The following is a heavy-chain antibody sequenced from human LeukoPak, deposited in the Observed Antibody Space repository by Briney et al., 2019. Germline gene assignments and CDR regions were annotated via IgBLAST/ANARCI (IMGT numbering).Heavy chain of an antibody. J-gene: IGHJ3*02. CDR2: VYYSGNT. CDR1: GDSINSDY. V-gene: IGHV4-59*01. Sequence: SETLSLTCTVSGDSINSDYWTWIRQPPGKGLEWIGYVYYSGNTNYNPSLKSRVTISLDTSKNQFSLKLRSVTAADTAVYYCARDTRDAFDIWGQGTMVTVSS. CDR3: ARDTRDAFDI.